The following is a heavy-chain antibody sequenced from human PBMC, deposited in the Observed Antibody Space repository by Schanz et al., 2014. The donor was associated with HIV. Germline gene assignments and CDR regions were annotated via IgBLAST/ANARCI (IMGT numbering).Heavy chain of an antibody. CDR3: ASGRFDTVIWWGDAFLI. D-gene: IGHD5-18*01. Sequence: QVQLVQSGAELRKPGSSVKVSCKTSGDTFSSFGINWVRQAPGQGLEWMGGMIPILDAPNYAQKFQGRVFITADESTSTAYMELSSLRSEDTAVYYCASGRFDTVIWWGDAFLIWGRGTMVTVSS. CDR1: GDTFSSFG. CDR2: MIPILDAP. J-gene: IGHJ3*02. V-gene: IGHV1-69*01.